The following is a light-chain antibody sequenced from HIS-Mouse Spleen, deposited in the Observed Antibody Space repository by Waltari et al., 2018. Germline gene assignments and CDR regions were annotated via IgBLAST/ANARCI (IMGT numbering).Light chain of an antibody. CDR2: EGI. V-gene: IGLV2-23*01. Sequence: QSALTQPASVSGSPGQSITISCTGTSSDVGSYNLFSWYQQHPGKAPKLMIYEGIQRPSGVSHRFSSSKSGNTASLTISGLQAEDEADYYCCSYAGSSTWVFGGGTKLTVL. CDR1: SSDVGSYNL. J-gene: IGLJ3*02. CDR3: CSYAGSSTWV.